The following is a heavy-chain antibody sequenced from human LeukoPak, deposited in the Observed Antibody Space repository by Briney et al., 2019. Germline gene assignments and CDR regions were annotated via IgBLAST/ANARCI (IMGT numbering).Heavy chain of an antibody. CDR1: GFTFSKYG. V-gene: IGHV3-21*06. CDR3: ARGRSITLLRGVAMSDGFDI. CDR2: TDTSGNYI. Sequence: PGGSLRLSCEASGFTFSKYGMNWARQAPGKGLEWVSFTDTSGNYIYYGDSVKGRFTISRDNARNLLFLQMNGLRAEDTAVYYCARGRSITLLRGVAMSDGFDIWGQGAMVAVSS. J-gene: IGHJ3*02. D-gene: IGHD3-10*01.